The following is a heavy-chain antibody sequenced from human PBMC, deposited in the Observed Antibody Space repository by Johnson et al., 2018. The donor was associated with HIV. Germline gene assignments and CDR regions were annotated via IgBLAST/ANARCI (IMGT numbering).Heavy chain of an antibody. Sequence: VQLVESGGGVVQPGGSLRLSCAASGFTFGNAWMSWVRQAPGKGLEWVGRIKSKTDGGTTDYAAPVKGRFTISRDDSKNTLYLQMNSLKTEDTAVYYCTTGGGYEVGDAFDIWGQGTMVTVSS. V-gene: IGHV3-15*01. D-gene: IGHD5-12*01. CDR3: TTGGGYEVGDAFDI. CDR1: GFTFGNAW. CDR2: IKSKTDGGTT. J-gene: IGHJ3*02.